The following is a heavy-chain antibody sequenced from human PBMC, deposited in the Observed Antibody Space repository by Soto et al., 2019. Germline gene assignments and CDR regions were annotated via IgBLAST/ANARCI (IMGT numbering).Heavy chain of an antibody. CDR2: ISYDGSNK. Sequence: QVQLVESGGGVVQPGRSLRLSCAASGFTFSSYAMHWVRQAPGKGLEWVTVISYDGSNKYYADSVKGRFTVSRDNSKNTLYLQMNSLRAEDAAEYYCARDSWSFDYSGQGTLVTVSS. CDR3: ARDSWSFDY. CDR1: GFTFSSYA. D-gene: IGHD6-13*01. J-gene: IGHJ4*02. V-gene: IGHV3-30*01.